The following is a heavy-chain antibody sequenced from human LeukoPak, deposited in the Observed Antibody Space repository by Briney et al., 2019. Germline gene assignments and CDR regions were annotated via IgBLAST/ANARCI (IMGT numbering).Heavy chain of an antibody. V-gene: IGHV4-34*01. CDR1: GGSFSGYY. CDR3: ARVTGGAADY. D-gene: IGHD1-14*01. Sequence: SETLSLTCAVYGGSFSGYYWSWIRQPPGKGLEWIGEINHSGSTNYNPSLKSRVTISVDTSKNQFSLKLSSVTAADTAVYYCARVTGGAADYWGQGTLVTVSS. CDR2: INHSGST. J-gene: IGHJ4*02.